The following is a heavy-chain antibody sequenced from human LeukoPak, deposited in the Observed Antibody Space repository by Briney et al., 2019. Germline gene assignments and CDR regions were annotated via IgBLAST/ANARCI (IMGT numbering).Heavy chain of an antibody. V-gene: IGHV4-4*07. Sequence: PSETLSLTCTVSGASIRSSYWICIWQSVGKGLEWIGRISTSGRTDYNPSLKSRVAMSVDKSKNQFSLELTSVTAADTAVYYSAREVMYYDFWTWFDPWGQGTLVTVSS. CDR3: AREVMYYDFWTWFDP. CDR1: GASIRSSY. CDR2: ISTSGRT. D-gene: IGHD3-3*01. J-gene: IGHJ5*02.